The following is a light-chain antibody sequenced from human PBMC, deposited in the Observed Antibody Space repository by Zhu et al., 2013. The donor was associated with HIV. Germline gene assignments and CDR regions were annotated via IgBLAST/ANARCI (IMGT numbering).Light chain of an antibody. J-gene: IGKJ2*03. V-gene: IGKV1-5*01. Sequence: IQLTQSPSTLSASVGDRVTITCRASQSISRWLAWYQQKPGQTPRLLIHAASSRDTGIPDRFSGSGSGTNFTLTIDRLQPEDFAIYYCQQYASSPYSFGQGTRLEV. CDR1: QSISRW. CDR3: QQYASSPYS. CDR2: AAS.